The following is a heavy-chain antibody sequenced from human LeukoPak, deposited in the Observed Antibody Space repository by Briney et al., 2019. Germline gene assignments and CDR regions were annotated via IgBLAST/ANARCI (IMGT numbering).Heavy chain of an antibody. V-gene: IGHV1-24*01. CDR2: FDPEDGET. J-gene: IGHJ6*02. Sequence: ASVKVSCTVSGYTLTELSMHWVRQAPGKGLEWMGGFDPEDGETIYAQKFQGRVTMTEDTSTDTAYMELSSLRSEDTAVYYCATSRRYYYGSGSFYYGMDVWGQGTTVTVSS. D-gene: IGHD3-10*01. CDR1: GYTLTELS. CDR3: ATSRRYYYGSGSFYYGMDV.